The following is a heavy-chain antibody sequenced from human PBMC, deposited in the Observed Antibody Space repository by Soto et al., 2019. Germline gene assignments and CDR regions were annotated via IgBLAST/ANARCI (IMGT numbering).Heavy chain of an antibody. J-gene: IGHJ3*02. CDR3: ARGRYYYDSSGYLYDAFDI. CDR2: IRNKANSHTT. V-gene: IGHV3-72*01. CDR1: GFTFSDHY. D-gene: IGHD3-22*01. Sequence: PGGSLSLSCAPSGFTFSDHYMDWVRQPPGKGLEWVGRIRNKANSHTTEYAASVKGRFTISRDDSKNSLYLQMNSLKTEDTAVYYCARGRYYYDSSGYLYDAFDIWGQGTMVTVSS.